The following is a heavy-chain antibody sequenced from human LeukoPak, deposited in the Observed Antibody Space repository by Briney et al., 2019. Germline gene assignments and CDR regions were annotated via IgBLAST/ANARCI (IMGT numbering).Heavy chain of an antibody. CDR2: IKQDGSEK. CDR1: GFTFSSYW. J-gene: IGHJ6*03. V-gene: IGHV3-7*01. CDR3: ARDFEGVHRTTNSYTYYYYMDV. D-gene: IGHD2/OR15-2a*01. Sequence: GGSLRLSCAASGFTFSSYWMSWVRQAPGKGLEWVANIKQDGSEKYYVDSVKGRFTISRDNAKNSLYLQMNSLRAEDTAVYYCARDFEGVHRTTNSYTYYYYMDVWGKGTTVIVSS.